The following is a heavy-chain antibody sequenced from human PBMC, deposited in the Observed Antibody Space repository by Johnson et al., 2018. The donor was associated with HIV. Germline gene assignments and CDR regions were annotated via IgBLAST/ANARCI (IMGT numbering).Heavy chain of an antibody. V-gene: IGHV3-20*04. J-gene: IGHJ3*02. CDR1: GFTFDDYG. CDR2: INWNGGST. Sequence: VQLVESGGGVVRPGGSLRLSCAASGFTFDDYGMSWVRQAPGKGLEWVSGINWNGGSTGYAESVKGRFTISRDNSKNTLYLQMNSLRAEDTAVYYCAKDRGAARAFDAFDIWGQGTMVTVSS. CDR3: AKDRGAARAFDAFDI. D-gene: IGHD6-6*01.